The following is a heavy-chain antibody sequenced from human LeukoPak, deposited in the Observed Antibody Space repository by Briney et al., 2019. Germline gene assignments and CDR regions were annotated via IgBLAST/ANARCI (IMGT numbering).Heavy chain of an antibody. CDR1: GVSISSGGYY. V-gene: IGHV4-31*03. CDR2: IYHSGNT. CDR3: ARVRKLPLEWDLIDF. J-gene: IGHJ4*03. D-gene: IGHD1-1*01. Sequence: SQTLSLTCTVSGVSISSGGYYWTWIRQRPGKALEWIGYIYHSGNTYYNPSLMSRIVLSVDTSKNQFSLKVTSVTAADTALYYCARVRKLPLEWDLIDFWGHGNLVTVSS.